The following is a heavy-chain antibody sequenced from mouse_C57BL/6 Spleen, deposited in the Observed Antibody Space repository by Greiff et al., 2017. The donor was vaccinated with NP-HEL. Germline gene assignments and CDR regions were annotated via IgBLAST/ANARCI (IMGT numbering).Heavy chain of an antibody. J-gene: IGHJ4*01. CDR3: ARRDGNGAMDY. CDR1: GYTFTSYW. V-gene: IGHV1-69*01. D-gene: IGHD2-1*01. Sequence: QVQLQQPGAELVMPGASVKLSCKASGYTFTSYWMHWVKQRPGQGLEWIGEIDPSDSYPNYNQKFKGKSTLTVDKSSSTAYMQLSSLTSEDSAVYYCARRDGNGAMDYWGQRTSVTVSS. CDR2: IDPSDSYP.